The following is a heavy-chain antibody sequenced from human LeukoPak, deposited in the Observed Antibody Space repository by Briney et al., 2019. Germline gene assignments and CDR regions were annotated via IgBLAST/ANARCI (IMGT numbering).Heavy chain of an antibody. CDR2: INPNSGGT. V-gene: IGHV1-2*02. CDR1: GYTFTGYY. D-gene: IGHD3-22*01. CDR3: AREGDSSGYYYPFDP. Sequence: ASVKVSCKASGYTFTGYYMHWVRQAPGQGPEWMGWINPNSGGTNYAQKFQGRVTMTRDTSISTAYMELSRLRSDDTAVYYCAREGDSSGYYYPFDPWGQGTLVTVSS. J-gene: IGHJ5*02.